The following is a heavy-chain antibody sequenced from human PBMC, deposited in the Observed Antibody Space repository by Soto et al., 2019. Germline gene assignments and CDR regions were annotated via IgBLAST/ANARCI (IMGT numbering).Heavy chain of an antibody. CDR1: GDSLRGQS. J-gene: IGHJ6*02. V-gene: IGHV4-34*01. Sequence: PSETLSLTCAVVGDSLRGQSWNWIRQSPGKGLEWIGEIDQSGGTNYNPSLKSRAIISDDTSKNQFSRPLTSVTAADTAVYYCAREDSYGWAGESLDVWGQGTTVTVS. CDR2: IDQSGGT. D-gene: IGHD3-16*01. CDR3: AREDSYGWAGESLDV.